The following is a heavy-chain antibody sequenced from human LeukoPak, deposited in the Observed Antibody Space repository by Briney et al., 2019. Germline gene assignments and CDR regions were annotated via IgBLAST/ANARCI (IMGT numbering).Heavy chain of an antibody. Sequence: ASVKVSCKASGCTFTGYYMHWVRQAPGQGLEWMGRINPNSGGTNYAQKFQGRVTMTRDTSISTAYMELSRLRSDDTAVYYCARDQSLSRPFGRPGYWGQGTLVTVSS. CDR2: INPNSGGT. J-gene: IGHJ4*02. CDR3: ARDQSLSRPFGRPGY. CDR1: GCTFTGYY. D-gene: IGHD3-3*01. V-gene: IGHV1-2*06.